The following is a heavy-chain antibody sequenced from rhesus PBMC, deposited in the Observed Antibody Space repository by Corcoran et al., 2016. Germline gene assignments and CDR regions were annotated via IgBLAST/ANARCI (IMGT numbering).Heavy chain of an antibody. CDR2: ICCSGGSA. Sequence: QVQLQESGPGLVKPSETLSPTCAVSGGSISSNYWSWIRQPPGKGLEWSGRICCSGGSATDTPPLKCRVTISTDPSKNQFSLKLSSVTAAATAVYYCAKGSGWYGRVDYWGQGVLVTVSS. D-gene: IGHD6-31*01. CDR3: AKGSGWYGRVDY. V-gene: IGHV4-147*01. CDR1: GGSISSNY. J-gene: IGHJ4*01.